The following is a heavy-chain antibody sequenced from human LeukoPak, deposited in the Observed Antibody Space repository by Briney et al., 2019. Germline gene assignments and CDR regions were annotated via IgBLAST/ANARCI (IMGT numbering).Heavy chain of an antibody. J-gene: IGHJ4*02. CDR1: GFTFSSYT. D-gene: IGHD6-19*01. V-gene: IGHV3-23*01. CDR2: ISGSGGST. Sequence: GGPLRLSCAASGFTFSSYTMTWIRQAPEKGLEWVSAISGSGGSTYYADSVKGRFTISRDNSKNTLYLQMNSLRAEDTAVYYCAKGGTRIAEAGTTMFDYWGQGTLVTVSS. CDR3: AKGGTRIAEAGTTMFDY.